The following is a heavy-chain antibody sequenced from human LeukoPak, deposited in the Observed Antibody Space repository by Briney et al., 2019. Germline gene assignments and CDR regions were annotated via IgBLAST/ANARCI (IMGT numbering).Heavy chain of an antibody. D-gene: IGHD6-13*01. J-gene: IGHJ4*02. V-gene: IGHV1-2*02. CDR3: ARDIPLTYSSSWEGYFDY. CDR2: INPNSGGT. Sequence: ASVKVSCKASGYTFTGYYMHWVRQAPGQGLEWMGWINPNSGGTNYAQKFQGRVTMTRDTPISTAYMELSRLRSDDTAVYYCARDIPLTYSSSWEGYFDYWGQGTLVTVSS. CDR1: GYTFTGYY.